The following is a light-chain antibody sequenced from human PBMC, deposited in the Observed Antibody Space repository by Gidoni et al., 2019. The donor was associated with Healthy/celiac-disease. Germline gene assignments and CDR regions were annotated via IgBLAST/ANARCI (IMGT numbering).Light chain of an antibody. CDR1: QSISSY. CDR2: AAS. J-gene: IGKJ2*01. V-gene: IGKV1-39*01. CDR3: QQSYSTHYT. Sequence: IQMTPSPSSLSASVGDRVTITCRASQSISSYLNWYQQKPGKAPKLLIYAASSLQSGVPARFSGSGSGTDFTLTISSLQPEDFATYYCQQSYSTHYTFGQXTKLEIK.